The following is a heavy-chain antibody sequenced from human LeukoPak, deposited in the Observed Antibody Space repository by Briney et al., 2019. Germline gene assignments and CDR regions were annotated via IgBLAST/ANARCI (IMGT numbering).Heavy chain of an antibody. CDR1: GFTFSSYA. CDR3: ARGQLTDPRIDY. V-gene: IGHV3-48*04. CDR2: ISSGSSTI. J-gene: IGHJ4*02. Sequence: GGSLRLSCAASGFTFSSYAMHWVRQAPGKGLEWVSHISSGSSTIYYADSVKGRFTISRDNAKDSLYLQMNSLRAEDTAVYYCARGQLTDPRIDYWGQGTLVTVSS. D-gene: IGHD1-1*01.